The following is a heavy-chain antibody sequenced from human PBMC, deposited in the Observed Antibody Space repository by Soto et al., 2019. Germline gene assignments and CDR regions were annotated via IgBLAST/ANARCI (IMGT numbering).Heavy chain of an antibody. V-gene: IGHV3-48*02. D-gene: IGHD3-16*01. CDR3: ARLGLGLFGTDV. Sequence: EVQLVESGGGLVQPGGSLRVSCAASGFTFSSYSINWVRQAPGKGLEWVSYISGSSTIYYADSVKGRFTISRDNAKNSLYLQMNSLRDEDTAVYYCARLGLGLFGTDVWGQGTTVTVSS. J-gene: IGHJ6*02. CDR1: GFTFSSYS. CDR2: ISGSSTI.